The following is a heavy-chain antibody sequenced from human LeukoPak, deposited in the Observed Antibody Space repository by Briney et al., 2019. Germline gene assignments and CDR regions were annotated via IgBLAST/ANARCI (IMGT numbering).Heavy chain of an antibody. D-gene: IGHD6-13*01. CDR2: FDPEDGET. CDR3: ATVRYSSSWYEPGAFDI. Sequence: GASVKVSCKVSGYTLTELPMHWVRQAPGKGLEWMGGFDPEDGETIYAQKFQGRVTMTEDTSTDTAYMELSSLRSEDTAVYYCATVRYSSSWYEPGAFDIWGQGTTVTVSS. J-gene: IGHJ3*02. CDR1: GYTLTELP. V-gene: IGHV1-24*01.